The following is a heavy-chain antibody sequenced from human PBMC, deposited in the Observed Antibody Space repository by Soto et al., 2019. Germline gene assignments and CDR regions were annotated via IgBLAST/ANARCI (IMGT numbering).Heavy chain of an antibody. Sequence: SETLSLTCTVSGGSISSGDYYWSWIRQPPGKGLEWIGYIYYSGSTYYNPSLKSRVTISVDTSKNQFSLKLSSVTAADTAVYYCARGPRYCSSTSCYLVQHNWFDPWGQGTLVTVSS. CDR2: IYYSGST. CDR1: GGSISSGDYY. D-gene: IGHD2-2*01. V-gene: IGHV4-30-4*01. J-gene: IGHJ5*02. CDR3: ARGPRYCSSTSCYLVQHNWFDP.